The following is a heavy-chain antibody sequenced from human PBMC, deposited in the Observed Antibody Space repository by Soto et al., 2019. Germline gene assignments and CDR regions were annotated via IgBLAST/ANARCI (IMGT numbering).Heavy chain of an antibody. J-gene: IGHJ4*02. V-gene: IGHV3-7*01. CDR3: ARVGRSSGSLGY. CDR1: GFTLSSYW. D-gene: IGHD6-19*01. Sequence: EVQLEESGGGLVQPGGSLRLSCAASGFTLSSYWMTWVRQAPGKGLEWVANIKQDGSEKYYVDSVKGRFTISRDNAKNSLYLQMNSLRAEDTAVYYRARVGRSSGSLGYWGQGTLVTVSS. CDR2: IKQDGSEK.